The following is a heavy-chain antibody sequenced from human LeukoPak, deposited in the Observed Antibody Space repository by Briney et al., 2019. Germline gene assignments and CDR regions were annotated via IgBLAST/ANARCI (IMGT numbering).Heavy chain of an antibody. V-gene: IGHV3-43*01. CDR3: ARTGYCSGGSCRGMDV. Sequence: GGSLRLSCAASGFTFDDYTMPWVRQAPGKGLEWVSLISWDGGSTYYADSVKGRFTISRDNAKNSLYLQMNSLRAEDTAVYYCARTGYCSGGSCRGMDVWGQGTTVTVSS. CDR1: GFTFDDYT. J-gene: IGHJ6*02. D-gene: IGHD2-15*01. CDR2: ISWDGGST.